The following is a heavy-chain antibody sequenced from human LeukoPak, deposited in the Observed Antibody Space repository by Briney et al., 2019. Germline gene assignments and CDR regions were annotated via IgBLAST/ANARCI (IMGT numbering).Heavy chain of an antibody. V-gene: IGHV3-21*01. J-gene: IGHJ6*03. CDR2: ISSSSSYI. D-gene: IGHD3-3*01. CDR3: ARAGEPGITIFGVVRQKDYMDV. Sequence: GGSLRLSCAASGFTFSNYAMYWVRQAPGKGLEWVSSISSSSSYIYYADSVKGRFTISRDNAKNSLYLQMNSLRAEDTAVYYCARAGEPGITIFGVVRQKDYMDVWGKGTTVTVSS. CDR1: GFTFSNYA.